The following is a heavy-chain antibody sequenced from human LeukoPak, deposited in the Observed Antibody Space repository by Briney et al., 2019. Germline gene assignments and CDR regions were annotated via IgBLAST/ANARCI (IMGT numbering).Heavy chain of an antibody. V-gene: IGHV3-21*01. CDR3: ARERRDFGVVIDY. Sequence: PGGSLRLSCAASGFTFSSYSMNWVRQAPGKGLEWVSSISSSSSYIYYADSVKGRFTISRDNAKNSLYLQMNSLRAEDTAVYYCARERRDFGVVIDYWGQGTLVTVSS. CDR1: GFTFSSYS. CDR2: ISSSSSYI. J-gene: IGHJ4*02. D-gene: IGHD3-3*01.